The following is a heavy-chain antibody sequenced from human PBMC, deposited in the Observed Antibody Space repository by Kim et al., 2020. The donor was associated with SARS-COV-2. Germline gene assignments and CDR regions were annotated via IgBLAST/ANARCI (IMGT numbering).Heavy chain of an antibody. CDR3: ARGFYGSGSYNY. Sequence: SETLSLTCTVSGGSISSGSYYWSWIRQPAEKGLEWIGRIYTSGSTNYNPSLKSRVTISVDTSKNQFSLKLSSMTAADTAVYYCARGFYGSGSYNYWGQGTLVTVSS. CDR1: GGSISSGSYY. V-gene: IGHV4-61*02. D-gene: IGHD3-10*01. CDR2: IYTSGST. J-gene: IGHJ4*02.